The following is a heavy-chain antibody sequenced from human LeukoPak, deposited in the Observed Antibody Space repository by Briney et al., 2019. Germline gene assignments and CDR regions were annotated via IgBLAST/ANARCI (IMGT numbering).Heavy chain of an antibody. J-gene: IGHJ4*02. Sequence: GESLKISCKGSGYSFTSYWISWVRQMPGKGLEWMGIIYPGDSDTRYSPSFQGQVTISADKSINTAYLQWSSLKASDTVMYFCSRWLQSSYFVWGQGTLVTVSS. CDR3: SRWLQSSYFV. D-gene: IGHD5-24*01. V-gene: IGHV5-51*01. CDR2: IYPGDSDT. CDR1: GYSFTSYW.